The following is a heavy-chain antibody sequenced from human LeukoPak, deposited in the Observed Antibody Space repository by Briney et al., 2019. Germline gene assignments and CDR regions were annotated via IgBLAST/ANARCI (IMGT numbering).Heavy chain of an antibody. CDR2: INPNSGGT. CDR1: GYTFTGYY. Sequence: GASVKVSCKASGYTFTGYYMHWVRQAPGQGLEWMGWINPNSGGTNYAQKFQGRVTMTRDTSISTAYMELSRLRSDDTAVYYCARGYCSGGSCYQNFGYWGQGTLVTVSS. D-gene: IGHD2-15*01. CDR3: ARGYCSGGSCYQNFGY. J-gene: IGHJ4*02. V-gene: IGHV1-2*02.